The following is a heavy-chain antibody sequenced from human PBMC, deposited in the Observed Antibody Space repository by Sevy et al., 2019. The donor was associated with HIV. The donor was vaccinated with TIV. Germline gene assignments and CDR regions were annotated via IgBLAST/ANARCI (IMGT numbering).Heavy chain of an antibody. V-gene: IGHV3-15*07. CDR3: STDDLMSY. CDR1: GFDFANAW. J-gene: IGHJ4*02. CDR2: IKSITDGGAA. Sequence: GPLRLSCTASGFDFANAWMNWVRQAPGKGLEWVGHIKSITDGGAADYAAPVKGRFTISRHDSKNTLYLHMNSLKAEDTAVYYCSTDDLMSYWGRGTLVTVSS.